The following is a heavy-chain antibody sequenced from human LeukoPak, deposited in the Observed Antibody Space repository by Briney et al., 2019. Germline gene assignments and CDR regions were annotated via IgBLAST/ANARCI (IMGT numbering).Heavy chain of an antibody. D-gene: IGHD3-9*01. J-gene: IGHJ4*02. V-gene: IGHV3-30*02. Sequence: GGSLRLSCVASGFTFSNYGMHWVRQAPGKGLEWVTFTRYDGSYKYYADSVQGRFTISRDNSKNTLYLQMNSLRAEDTAVYYCAKASYYDILTGYYVDYWGQGTLVTVSS. CDR2: TRYDGSYK. CDR1: GFTFSNYG. CDR3: AKASYYDILTGYYVDY.